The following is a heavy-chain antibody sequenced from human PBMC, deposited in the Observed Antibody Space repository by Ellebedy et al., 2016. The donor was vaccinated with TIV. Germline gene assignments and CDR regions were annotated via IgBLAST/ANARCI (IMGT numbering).Heavy chain of an antibody. V-gene: IGHV1-69*13. CDR3: AGPPPEENEYSYGRFDY. CDR2: IIPIFGTA. D-gene: IGHD5-18*01. CDR1: GGTFSSYA. Sequence: SVKVSXKASGGTFSSYAISWVRQAPGQGLEWMGGIIPIFGTANYAQKFQGRVTITADESTSTAYMELSSLRSEDTAVYYCAGPPPEENEYSYGRFDYWGQGTLVTVSS. J-gene: IGHJ4*02.